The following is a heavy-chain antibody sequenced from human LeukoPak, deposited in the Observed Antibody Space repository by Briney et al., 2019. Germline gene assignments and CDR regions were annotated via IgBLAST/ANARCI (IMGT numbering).Heavy chain of an antibody. J-gene: IGHJ5*02. V-gene: IGHV4-39*07. D-gene: IGHD2-2*01. CDR2: IYYSGST. CDR1: GGSISSSSYY. Sequence: SETLSLTCTVSGGSISSSSYYWGWIRQPPGKGLEWIGSIYYSGSTYYNPSLKSRVTISVDTSKNQFSLKLSSVTAADTAVYYCARGISCSSTSCYWDWFDPWGQGTLVTVSS. CDR3: ARGISCSSTSCYWDWFDP.